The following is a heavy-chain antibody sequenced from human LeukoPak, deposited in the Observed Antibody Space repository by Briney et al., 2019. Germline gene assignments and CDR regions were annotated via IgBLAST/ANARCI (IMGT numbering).Heavy chain of an antibody. CDR2: IKPDESGK. CDR1: GFTFSSHW. J-gene: IGHJ3*02. V-gene: IGHV3-7*01. CDR3: ARGGIVVVTDAFGI. D-gene: IGHD2-21*02. Sequence: PGGSLRLSCAASGFTFSSHWMTWVRQAPGKGLEWVANIKPDESGKYYVDSVKGRFTVSRDNAKNSLYLQMNSLRAEDTAVYYCARGGIVVVTDAFGIWGQGTMVTVSS.